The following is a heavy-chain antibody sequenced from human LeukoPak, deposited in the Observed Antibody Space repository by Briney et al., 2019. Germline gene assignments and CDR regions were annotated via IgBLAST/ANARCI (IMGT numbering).Heavy chain of an antibody. V-gene: IGHV1-8*01. CDR1: GCTFTSYD. CDR2: MNPNSGNT. J-gene: IGHJ4*02. D-gene: IGHD5-12*01. Sequence: GASVKVSCKASGCTFTSYDINWVRQATGQGLEWMGWMNPNSGNTGYAQKFQGRVTMTRNTSISTAYMELSSLRSEDTAVYNCARGSSPGSGYDFIIFDYWGQGTLVTVSS. CDR3: ARGSSPGSGYDFIIFDY.